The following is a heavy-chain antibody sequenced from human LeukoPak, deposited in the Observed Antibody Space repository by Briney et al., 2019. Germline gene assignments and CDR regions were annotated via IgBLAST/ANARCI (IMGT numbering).Heavy chain of an antibody. V-gene: IGHV1-2*06. CDR2: INPNSGGT. D-gene: IGHD6-13*01. Sequence: ASVKISCKASGYTFTGYYMHWVRQAPGQGLEWMGRINPNSGGTNSAQKFQGRVAMTRDTSINTAYMELNRLRSDDTAVYYCARAIAAAGDFWGQGTLVTVSS. CDR1: GYTFTGYY. CDR3: ARAIAAAGDF. J-gene: IGHJ4*02.